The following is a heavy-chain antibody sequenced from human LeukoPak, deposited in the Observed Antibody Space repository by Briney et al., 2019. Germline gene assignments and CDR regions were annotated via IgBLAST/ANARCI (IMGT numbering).Heavy chain of an antibody. Sequence: ASVKVSCKACGYTFTGYYMHWVRQAPGQGLEWMGWINPNSGGTNYAQKFQGRVTMTRDTSISTAYMELSRLRSDDTAVYYCAREAVDIVATGLDYWGQGTLVTVSS. CDR1: GYTFTGYY. CDR3: AREAVDIVATGLDY. J-gene: IGHJ4*02. D-gene: IGHD5-12*01. CDR2: INPNSGGT. V-gene: IGHV1-2*02.